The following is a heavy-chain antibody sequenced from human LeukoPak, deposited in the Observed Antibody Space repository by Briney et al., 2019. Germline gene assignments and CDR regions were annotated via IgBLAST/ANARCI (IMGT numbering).Heavy chain of an antibody. CDR1: GGSISSGGYY. CDR3: ARGGIAAAIDI. J-gene: IGHJ3*02. CDR2: IYYSGST. D-gene: IGHD6-25*01. V-gene: IGHV4-31*03. Sequence: SETLSLTCTVSGGSISSGGYYWSWIRQHPGKGLEWIGYIYYSGSTYYDPSLKSRVTISVDTSKNQFSLKLSSVTAADTAVYYCARGGIAAAIDIWGQGTMVTVSS.